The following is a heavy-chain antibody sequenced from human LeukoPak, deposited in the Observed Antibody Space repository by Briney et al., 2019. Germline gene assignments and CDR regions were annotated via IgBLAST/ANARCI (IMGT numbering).Heavy chain of an antibody. J-gene: IGHJ4*02. CDR2: VDPEDGET. V-gene: IGHV1-69-2*01. CDR3: ATVSGCSGGSCPPPVDY. Sequence: GASVTISYKVSGYTFTDYYMHWVQQAPGKGLEWMGLVDPEDGETIYAEKFQGRVTITADTSTDTAYMELSSLRSEDTAVYYCATVSGCSGGSCPPPVDYWGQGTLVTVSS. D-gene: IGHD2-15*01. CDR1: GYTFTDYY.